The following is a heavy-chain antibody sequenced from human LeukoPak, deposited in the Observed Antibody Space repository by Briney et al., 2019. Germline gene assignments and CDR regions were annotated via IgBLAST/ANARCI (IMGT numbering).Heavy chain of an antibody. V-gene: IGHV4-59*02. D-gene: IGHD1-26*01. Sequence: SETLSLTCAVSGDSGSSHYWTWIRQPPGKGLEWIGYISLTGTTNYNPSLKSRVTISVDPFKSQFSLILTSVTAADTAVYYCARIESGGTYFYYYYMDVWGKGTALTVSS. CDR1: GDSGSSHY. CDR2: ISLTGTT. J-gene: IGHJ6*03. CDR3: ARIESGGTYFYYYYMDV.